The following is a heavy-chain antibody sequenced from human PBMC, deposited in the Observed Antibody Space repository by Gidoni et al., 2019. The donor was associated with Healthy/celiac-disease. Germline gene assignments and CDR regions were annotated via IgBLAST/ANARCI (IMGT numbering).Heavy chain of an antibody. V-gene: IGHV4-59*01. Sequence: QVQLQESGPGLVKSSETLSLTCTVSGGSISSYYWNWIRQPPGKGLEWIGYIHYSGSTDYNPSLKSRVTISVDTFTTQFSLKLRSVTAADTAVYYCAREVTDKLYGDYASWFDPWGQGILVTVSS. J-gene: IGHJ5*02. CDR1: GGSISSYY. CDR2: IHYSGST. CDR3: AREVTDKLYGDYASWFDP. D-gene: IGHD4-17*01.